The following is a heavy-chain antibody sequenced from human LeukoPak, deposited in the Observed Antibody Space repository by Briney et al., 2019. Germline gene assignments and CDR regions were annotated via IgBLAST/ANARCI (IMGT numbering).Heavy chain of an antibody. D-gene: IGHD6-19*01. CDR3: ARVAVAGTIYFDY. CDR2: INIDGTIT. CDR1: RFTFSSYW. V-gene: IGHV3-74*01. Sequence: PGGSLRLSCAASRFTFSSYWMHWVRQAPGKGLVWFSRINIDGTITTYADSVKGRFTISRDNAKITLYLQMNSLRADDTAVYFCARVAVAGTIYFDYWGQGTLVTVSS. J-gene: IGHJ4*02.